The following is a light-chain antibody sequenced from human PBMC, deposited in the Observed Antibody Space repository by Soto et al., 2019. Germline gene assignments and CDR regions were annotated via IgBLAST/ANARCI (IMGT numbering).Light chain of an antibody. CDR1: SSNIGSNT. Sequence: QSVLTQPPSASGTPGQRVTVSCSGSSSNIGSNTVNWYQHLPATAPKLLIYNINQRPSGVPDRFSGSESGTSASLAISGLQSEDEADYFCAAWDDSLDVLIFGGGTKLTVL. CDR3: AAWDDSLDVLI. CDR2: NIN. V-gene: IGLV1-44*01. J-gene: IGLJ2*01.